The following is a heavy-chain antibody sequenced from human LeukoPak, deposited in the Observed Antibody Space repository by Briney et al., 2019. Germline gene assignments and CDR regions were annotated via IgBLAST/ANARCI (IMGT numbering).Heavy chain of an antibody. CDR2: INPNSGGT. V-gene: IGHV1-2*02. D-gene: IGHD1-26*01. J-gene: IGHJ3*02. CDR3: ATSELPRLDAFDI. Sequence: ASVKVSCKASGYTFTGYYMHWVRQAPGQGLEWMGWINPNSGGTNYAQKFQGRVIMTRDTSISTAYMELSRLRSDDTAVYYCATSELPRLDAFDIWGQGTMVTVSS. CDR1: GYTFTGYY.